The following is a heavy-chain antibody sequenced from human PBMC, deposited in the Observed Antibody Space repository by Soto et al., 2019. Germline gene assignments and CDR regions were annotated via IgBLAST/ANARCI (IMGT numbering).Heavy chain of an antibody. CDR3: ASSTYYYDSRGMDV. CDR1: GGTFSSYA. J-gene: IGHJ6*02. V-gene: IGHV1-69*12. Sequence: QVQLVQSGAEVKKPGSSVKVSCKASGGTFSSYAISWVRQAPGQGLEWMGGIIPIFGTANYAQKFQGRVTXXAXEXXSTAYMELSSLRSEDTAVYYCASSTYYYDSRGMDVWGQGTTVTVSS. D-gene: IGHD3-22*01. CDR2: IIPIFGTA.